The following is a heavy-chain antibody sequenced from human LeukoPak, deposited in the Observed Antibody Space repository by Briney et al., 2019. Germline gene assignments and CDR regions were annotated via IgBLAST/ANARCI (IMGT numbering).Heavy chain of an antibody. J-gene: IGHJ4*02. CDR1: GLNFSNYG. Sequence: PGGSLRLSCTTSGLNFSNYGFHWVRQAPGKGLEWVAFIRYGGNIKYYADSVRGRFTISRDNSKNTLYLQMNSLRAEDTAVYYCAKALRLEGELEYWGQGTLVTVSS. CDR2: IRYGGNIK. V-gene: IGHV3-30*02. D-gene: IGHD3-16*01. CDR3: AKALRLEGELEY.